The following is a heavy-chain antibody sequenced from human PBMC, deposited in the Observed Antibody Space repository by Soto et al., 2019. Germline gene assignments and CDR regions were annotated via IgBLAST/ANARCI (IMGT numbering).Heavy chain of an antibody. CDR1: GFTFSSYG. Sequence: GGSLRLSCAASGFTFSSYGMHWVRQAPGKGLEWVAVISYDGSNKYYADSVKGRFTISRDNSKNTLYLQMNSLRAEDTAVYYCAKGSSYYYDSSGYYLNYFDYWGQGTLVTVSS. CDR3: AKGSSYYYDSSGYYLNYFDY. CDR2: ISYDGSNK. V-gene: IGHV3-30*18. J-gene: IGHJ4*02. D-gene: IGHD3-22*01.